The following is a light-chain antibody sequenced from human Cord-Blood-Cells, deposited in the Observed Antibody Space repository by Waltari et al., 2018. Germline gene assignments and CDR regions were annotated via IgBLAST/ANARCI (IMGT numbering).Light chain of an antibody. Sequence: IVLPQSLATLPLPQGERAPSPSRASQRVGSYLAWYQQKPGQAPRLLIYDASSRATGIPSRFSGSGSGTDFTLTISSLEPEDFAVYYCQQRSNWPLTFGGGTKVEIK. CDR3: QQRSNWPLT. CDR1: QRVGSY. V-gene: IGKV3-11*01. J-gene: IGKJ4*01. CDR2: DAS.